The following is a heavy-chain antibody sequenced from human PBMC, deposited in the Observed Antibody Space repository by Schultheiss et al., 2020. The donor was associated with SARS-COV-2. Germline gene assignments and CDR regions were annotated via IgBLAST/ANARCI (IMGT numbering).Heavy chain of an antibody. CDR2: IKSKTDGGTT. D-gene: IGHD6-19*01. Sequence: GGSLRLSCAASGFTFSNAWMSWVRQAPGKGLEWVGRIKSKTDGGTTDYAAPVKGRFTIPRDDSKNTLYLQMNSLRAEDTAVYYCAKDGRGIAVAGTGYWGQGALVTVAS. CDR1: GFTFSNAW. V-gene: IGHV3-15*01. CDR3: AKDGRGIAVAGTGY. J-gene: IGHJ4*02.